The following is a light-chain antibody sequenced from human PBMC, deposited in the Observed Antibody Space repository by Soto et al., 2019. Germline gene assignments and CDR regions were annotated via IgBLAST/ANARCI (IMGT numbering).Light chain of an antibody. CDR3: QQYDSSPT. CDR2: DVS. CDR1: QSVSSSY. Sequence: EIVLTQSPGTLSLSPGERATLTCRSSQSVSSSYLAWYQQKPGQAPRLLIYDVSSRATGIPDRFSGSGSGTDFTLTISRLEPEDFAVYYCQQYDSSPTFGQGTKVEIK. V-gene: IGKV3-20*01. J-gene: IGKJ1*01.